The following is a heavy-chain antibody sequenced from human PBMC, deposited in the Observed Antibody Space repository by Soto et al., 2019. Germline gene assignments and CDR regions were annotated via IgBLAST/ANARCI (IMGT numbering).Heavy chain of an antibody. J-gene: IGHJ4*02. CDR1: GYTFTSYY. CDR3: AREVGSRIDY. CDR2: ISAYNGNT. V-gene: IGHV1-18*01. Sequence: TSVKVSSKASGYTFTSYYLSWVQHANGKGLEWMGWISAYNGNTKYAQKLQGRVTMTTNTSISTAYMELSSLRSEDTAVYYCAREVGSRIDYWGQGTLVTVSS. D-gene: IGHD6-13*01.